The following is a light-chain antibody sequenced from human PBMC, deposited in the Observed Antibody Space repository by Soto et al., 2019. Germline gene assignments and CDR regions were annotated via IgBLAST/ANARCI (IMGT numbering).Light chain of an antibody. CDR2: AAS. V-gene: IGKV1D-12*01. J-gene: IGKJ1*01. CDR3: QQANSFPPT. Sequence: DIQMTQSPIFVSASVGDRVTITCRASQGIGNSLAWYQQKAGEAPKLLIYAASSLQSGVSSRFSGSGSGTDFTLTISSLQPEDFATYYCQQANSFPPTFGQGTKVEVK. CDR1: QGIGNS.